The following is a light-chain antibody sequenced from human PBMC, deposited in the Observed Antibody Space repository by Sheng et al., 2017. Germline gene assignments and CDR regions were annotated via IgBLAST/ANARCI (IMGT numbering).Light chain of an antibody. V-gene: IGKV1-5*03. Sequence: DIQMTQSPSTLSASVGDRVTITCRASQSISTWLAWYQQKPGEAPKVLIYKASNLESGVPSRFSGGGSGTEFSLHISDLQPDDFATYYCLQDYNYPFTFGPGTKVDIK. J-gene: IGKJ3*01. CDR1: QSISTW. CDR3: LQDYNYPFT. CDR2: KAS.